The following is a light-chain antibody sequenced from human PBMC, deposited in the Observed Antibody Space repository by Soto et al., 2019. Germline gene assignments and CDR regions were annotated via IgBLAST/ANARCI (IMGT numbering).Light chain of an antibody. CDR2: TSS. CDR3: QQSYSTPPT. Sequence: DIPMTQSPPSLSASIGDRVTISCRASQTIGRNLNWYQQKPGKAPTLLMFTSSSLQSGVPSRFSGSGSGTDFILTISSLQPEDFATYYCQQSYSTPPTFGQGTKVDIK. CDR1: QTIGRN. V-gene: IGKV1-39*01. J-gene: IGKJ1*01.